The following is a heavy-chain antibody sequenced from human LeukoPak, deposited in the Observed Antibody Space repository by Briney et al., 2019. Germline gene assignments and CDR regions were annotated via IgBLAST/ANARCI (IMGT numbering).Heavy chain of an antibody. Sequence: GGSLRLSCAASGFTFSSYSMNWVRQAPGKGLEWVSSISSSSSYIYYADSVKGRFTISRDNAKNSLYLQMNSLRAEDTAVYYCARDFWAYYYGMDVWGQGTTVTVSS. CDR3: ARDFWAYYYGMDV. D-gene: IGHD7-27*01. J-gene: IGHJ6*02. CDR2: ISSSSSYI. V-gene: IGHV3-21*01. CDR1: GFTFSSYS.